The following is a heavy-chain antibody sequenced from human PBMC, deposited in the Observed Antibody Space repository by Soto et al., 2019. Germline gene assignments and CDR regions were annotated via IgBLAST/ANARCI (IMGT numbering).Heavy chain of an antibody. CDR1: GHTFTGYY. Sequence: ASVKVSCKASGHTFTGYYMHWVRQATGQGLEWIGWINPNSGGTNYAQKFQGWVTMTRDTSISTAYMELNSLRAEDTAVYYCARDAYYVMGVWGQGTTVTVSS. V-gene: IGHV1-2*04. CDR3: ARDAYYVMGV. J-gene: IGHJ6*02. CDR2: INPNSGGT.